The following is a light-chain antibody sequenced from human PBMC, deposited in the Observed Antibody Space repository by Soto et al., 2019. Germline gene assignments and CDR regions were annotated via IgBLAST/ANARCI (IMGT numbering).Light chain of an antibody. J-gene: IGKJ4*01. CDR3: QQYDDWPPVT. Sequence: EIVMTQSPATLSVSPGERATLSCRASQSVSSSYLAWYQQKPGQAPRLLIYGASTRATGIPARFSGSGSGTAFTLTISSLQSEDFAVYYCQQYDDWPPVTFGGGTKVDIK. CDR2: GAS. CDR1: QSVSSSY. V-gene: IGKV3-15*01.